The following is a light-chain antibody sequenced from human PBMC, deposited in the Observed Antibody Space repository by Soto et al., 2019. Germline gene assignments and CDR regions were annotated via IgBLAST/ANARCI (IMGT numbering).Light chain of an antibody. J-gene: IGLJ3*02. CDR1: NSNIGADYG. CDR3: QSYDSSLFGLV. V-gene: IGLV1-40*01. CDR2: ANN. Sequence: QSALTQPPSVSGAPGQRVTISCTGTNSNIGADYGVQWYQQFPGTAPKVLIFANNSRPSGVPDRFSASKSATSASLAIAGLQPDDEANYYCQSYDSSLFGLVFGAGTKVTVL.